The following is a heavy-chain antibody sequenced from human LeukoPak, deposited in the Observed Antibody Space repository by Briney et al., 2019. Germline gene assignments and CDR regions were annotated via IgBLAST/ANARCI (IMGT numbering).Heavy chain of an antibody. J-gene: IGHJ4*02. D-gene: IGHD3-22*01. CDR2: LYSAGSA. V-gene: IGHV3-53*01. Sequence: GGSLRLSCAVSGFPVSNNYVSWVRQAPGKGLEWVSVLYSAGSAYYGDSVKGRFTISTDNSKNTFYLHMNSLRAEDTAVYYCARVSTTQFYYDKSGFLDHWGQGTLVTVSS. CDR3: ARVSTTQFYYDKSGFLDH. CDR1: GFPVSNNY.